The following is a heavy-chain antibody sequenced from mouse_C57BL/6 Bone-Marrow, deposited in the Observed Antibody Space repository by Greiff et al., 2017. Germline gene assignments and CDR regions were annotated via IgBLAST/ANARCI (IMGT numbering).Heavy chain of an antibody. D-gene: IGHD2-1*01. CDR3: ARWPICYGTPMDY. J-gene: IGHJ4*01. Sequence: EVKLLESGPELVKPGASVKISCKASGYSFTDYNMNWVKQSNGQSLEWIGVINPNYGTTSYNQKFKGKATLTVDPSSSTAYMQLNSLTSEDSAVYSCARWPICYGTPMDYWGQGTSVTVSS. CDR1: GYSFTDYN. CDR2: INPNYGTT. V-gene: IGHV1-39*01.